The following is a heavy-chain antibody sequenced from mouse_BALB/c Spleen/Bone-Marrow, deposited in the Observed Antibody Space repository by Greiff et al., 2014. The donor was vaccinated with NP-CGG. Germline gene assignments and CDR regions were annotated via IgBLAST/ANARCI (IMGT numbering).Heavy chain of an antibody. CDR2: IYPGDGDT. CDR1: GYAFSSSW. CDR3: ARDGYGKRNYFDY. V-gene: IGHV1-82*01. D-gene: IGHD2-1*01. J-gene: IGHJ2*01. Sequence: QVQLQQSGPELVKPGASVKISCKASGYAFSSSWMNWVKQRPGQGLEWIGRIYPGDGDTNYNGKFKGKATLTADKSSSTAYMQLSSLTSVDSAVYFCARDGYGKRNYFDYWGQAPLSQSPQ.